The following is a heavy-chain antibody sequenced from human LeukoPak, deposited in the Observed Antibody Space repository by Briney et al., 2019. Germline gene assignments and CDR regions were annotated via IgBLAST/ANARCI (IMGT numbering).Heavy chain of an antibody. Sequence: PGGSLRLSCAASGFTFSSYAMNWVRQGPGKGLEWVSGISGSGDTTYYADSVKGRLTISRDNSKNTLYLQMNSLRAEDTAVYYCASRGQVASPPPRDYYYGMDVWGQGTTVTVSS. CDR3: ASRGQVASPPPRDYYYGMDV. J-gene: IGHJ6*02. V-gene: IGHV3-23*01. D-gene: IGHD3-16*01. CDR2: ISGSGDTT. CDR1: GFTFSSYA.